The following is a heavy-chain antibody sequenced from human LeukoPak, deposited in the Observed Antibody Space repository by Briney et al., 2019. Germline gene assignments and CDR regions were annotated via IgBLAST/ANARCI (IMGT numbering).Heavy chain of an antibody. D-gene: IGHD4-17*01. V-gene: IGHV3-23*01. Sequence: GGSLRLSCAASGFTFSSYAMSLVRQAPGKGLEWVSAISGSGGSTYYADSVKGRFTISRDNSKNTLYLQMNSLRAEGTAVYYCAKDIGYGDYGGFDYWGQGTLVTVSS. CDR3: AKDIGYGDYGGFDY. CDR1: GFTFSSYA. J-gene: IGHJ4*02. CDR2: ISGSGGST.